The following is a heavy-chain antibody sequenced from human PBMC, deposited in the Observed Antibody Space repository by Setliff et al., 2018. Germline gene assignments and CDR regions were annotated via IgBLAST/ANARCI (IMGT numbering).Heavy chain of an antibody. CDR2: VYYTGTT. V-gene: IGHV4-59*01. CDR1: GGSTNNYY. CDR3: ARDRSAYNYGLDV. Sequence: LSLTCTVSGGSTNNYYWSWIRQAPGKGLEWVGYVYYTGTTNYSPSLKGRVIISVDASKNRLSLQLNSVTPADTAVYYCARDRSAYNYGLDVWGQGTTVTVSS. J-gene: IGHJ6*02.